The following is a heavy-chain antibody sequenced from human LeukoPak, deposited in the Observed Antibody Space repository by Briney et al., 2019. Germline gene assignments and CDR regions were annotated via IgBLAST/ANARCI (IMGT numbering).Heavy chain of an antibody. CDR3: ARDPYSSNWPFDY. V-gene: IGHV4-39*01. CDR1: GASIISSSYY. D-gene: IGHD6-13*01. Sequence: TQTLSLTFTVSGASIISSSYYSGWLRQPPGKGLEWIGSIYYSGSTYYNPSLKSRVTISVDTSKNQFSLKLSSVTAADTAVYYCARDPYSSNWPFDYWGQGTLVTVSS. J-gene: IGHJ4*02. CDR2: IYYSGST.